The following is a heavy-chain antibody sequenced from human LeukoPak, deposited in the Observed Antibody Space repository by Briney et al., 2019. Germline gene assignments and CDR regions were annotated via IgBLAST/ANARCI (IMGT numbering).Heavy chain of an antibody. CDR1: GFTVSSNH. CDR2: IYSGDYT. J-gene: IGHJ4*02. Sequence: PGGSLSLSCAASGFTVSSNHMNWVRQAPGKGLEWVSVIYSGDYTYYADSVNGRFTISRDNSKNTLYLQMNNLRVEDTAVYYCARGSGSWEYWGQGTLVTVSS. CDR3: ARGSGSWEY. D-gene: IGHD1-26*01. V-gene: IGHV3-53*01.